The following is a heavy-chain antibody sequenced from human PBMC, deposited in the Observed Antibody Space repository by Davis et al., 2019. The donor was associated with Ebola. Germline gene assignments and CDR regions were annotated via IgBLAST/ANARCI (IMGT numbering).Heavy chain of an antibody. D-gene: IGHD3-16*01. V-gene: IGHV3-48*03. CDR3: ARDFGTSYYYYGMDV. J-gene: IGHJ6*02. Sequence: GESLKISCAASGFTFNKYEMNWVRQAPGKGLEWISYISDSGSTTYYTDSVKGRFTISRDNSKNTLYLQINSLRAEDTAVYYCARDFGTSYYYYGMDVWGQGTTVTVSS. CDR1: GFTFNKYE. CDR2: ISDSGSTT.